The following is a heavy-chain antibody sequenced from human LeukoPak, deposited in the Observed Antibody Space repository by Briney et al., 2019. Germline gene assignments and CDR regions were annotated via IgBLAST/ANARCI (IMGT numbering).Heavy chain of an antibody. V-gene: IGHV3-53*01. CDR2: IYSGGNT. CDR3: ASPPYSAAFSFHY. CDR1: GFTVSSNY. J-gene: IGHJ4*02. Sequence: GGSLRLSCAVSGFTVSSNYMSGVRQAPGKGLEWVSVIYSGGNTYYADSVKGRFTISRDNSKNTLYLQMNSLRAEDTAVYYCASPPYSAAFSFHYWGQGTLVTVSS. D-gene: IGHD2-15*01.